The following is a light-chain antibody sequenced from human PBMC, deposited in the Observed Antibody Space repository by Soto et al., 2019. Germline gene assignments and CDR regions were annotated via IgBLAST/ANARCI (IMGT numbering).Light chain of an antibody. CDR1: QDIRTY. J-gene: IGKJ5*01. CDR2: AAS. Sequence: QMTQSPSSLSASVGDGVTITCRASQDIRTYLNWYQQKPGKAPKLLISAASSLQSGVPSRFSARGSGTYFTLTISTLQPEDFATDYRQQSFSTLLIAFGQGTRLEV. V-gene: IGKV1-39*01. CDR3: QQSFSTLLIA.